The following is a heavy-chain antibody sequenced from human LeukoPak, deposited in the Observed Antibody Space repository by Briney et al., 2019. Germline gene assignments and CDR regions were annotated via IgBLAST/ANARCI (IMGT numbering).Heavy chain of an antibody. Sequence: PSETLSLTCVVSGHSISSGYYWGWIRQPPGKGLEWIGSIPYSDTSYNPSLKSRVTISVDTSKNQFSLKLTSVTAADTAVYYCARLKFRYFDSWGQGIMVTVSS. CDR2: IPYSDT. CDR3: ARLKFRYFDS. CDR1: GHSISSGYY. V-gene: IGHV4-38-2*01. J-gene: IGHJ4*02.